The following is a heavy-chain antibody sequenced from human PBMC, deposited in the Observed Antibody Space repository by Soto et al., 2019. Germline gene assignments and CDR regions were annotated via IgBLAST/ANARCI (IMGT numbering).Heavy chain of an antibody. J-gene: IGHJ4*02. CDR1: GFPFTNYA. CDR2: FADGGTTR. V-gene: IGHV3-23*01. D-gene: IGHD2-21*01. Sequence: EVHLLESGGGLVQPGGSLRLSCVASGFPFTNYAMNWVRQAPGKGLEWVSGFADGGTTRGYADSVKGRFTISRDTSKSTLYLQMDSLRVEDTALYYCARRARDGLNSPIDYWGQGTLVTVSS. CDR3: ARRARDGLNSPIDY.